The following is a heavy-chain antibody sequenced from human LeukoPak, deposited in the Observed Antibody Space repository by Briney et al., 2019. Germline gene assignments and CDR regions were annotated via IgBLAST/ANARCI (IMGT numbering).Heavy chain of an antibody. CDR2: IRYDGTNK. Sequence: GGSLRLSCVASGFTFSNYGIHWVRQAPGKGLEWVALIRYDGTNKYYADSVRGRFTISRDNSKNTLYLQMNSLRAEDTAVYYCAKEYSSGWHDAFDIWGQGTMVTVSS. D-gene: IGHD6-19*01. V-gene: IGHV3-30*02. J-gene: IGHJ3*02. CDR1: GFTFSNYG. CDR3: AKEYSSGWHDAFDI.